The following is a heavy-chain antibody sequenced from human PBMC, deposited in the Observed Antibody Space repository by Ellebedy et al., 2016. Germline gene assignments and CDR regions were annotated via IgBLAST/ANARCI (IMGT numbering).Heavy chain of an antibody. CDR2: IWYDGSNK. V-gene: IGHV3-33*01. D-gene: IGHD3-9*01. CDR1: GFTFSSYG. Sequence: GGSLRLSCAASGFTFSSYGMHWVRQAPGKGLEWVAVIWYDGSNKYYADSVKGRFTISRDNAKKSLYLQMNSLRAEDTAVYYCARDKDILTDYYSPYWGQGTLVAVSS. J-gene: IGHJ4*02. CDR3: ARDKDILTDYYSPY.